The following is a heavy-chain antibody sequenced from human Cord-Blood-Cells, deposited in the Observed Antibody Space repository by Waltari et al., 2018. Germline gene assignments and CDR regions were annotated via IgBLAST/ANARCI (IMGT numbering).Heavy chain of an antibody. CDR2: IDYSGST. D-gene: IGHD6-6*01. CDR1: GGSISSSSYY. J-gene: IGHJ4*02. V-gene: IGHV4-39*01. Sequence: QLQLQESGPGLVKPSETLSLTCTVSGGSISSSSYYSGGRRQPPGQGLEWIGSIDYSGSTYYNPSLKSRVTISVDTSKNQFSLKLSSVTAADTAVYYCARKSIAARRAFDYWGQGTLVTVSS. CDR3: ARKSIAARRAFDY.